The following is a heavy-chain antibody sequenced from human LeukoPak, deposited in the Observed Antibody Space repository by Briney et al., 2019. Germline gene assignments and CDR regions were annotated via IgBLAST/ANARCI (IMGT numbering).Heavy chain of an antibody. CDR1: GYTFTDYY. V-gene: IGHV1-2*02. J-gene: IGHJ5*02. D-gene: IGHD4-23*01. Sequence: GASVKVSCKASGYTFTDYYTHWVRQAPGQGLEWMGWINPSSGGTNYAQKFQGRVTMTRDTSINIDYMELSSLRSDDTAVYYCARDLNGGNSAWGQGTLVTVSS. CDR3: ARDLNGGNSA. CDR2: INPSSGGT.